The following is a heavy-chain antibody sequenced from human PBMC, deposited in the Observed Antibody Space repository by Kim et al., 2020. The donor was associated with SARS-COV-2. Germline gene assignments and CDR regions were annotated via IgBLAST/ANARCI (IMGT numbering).Heavy chain of an antibody. CDR3: AKDLRWLQSENPPFDY. V-gene: IGHV3-23*01. CDR1: GFTFSSYA. Sequence: GGSLRLSCAASGFTFSSYAMSWVRQAPGKGLEWVSAISGSGGSTYYADSVKGRFTISRDNSKNTLYLQMNSLRAEDTAVYYCAKDLRWLQSENPPFDYWGQGTLVTLSS. J-gene: IGHJ4*02. CDR2: ISGSGGST. D-gene: IGHD5-18*01.